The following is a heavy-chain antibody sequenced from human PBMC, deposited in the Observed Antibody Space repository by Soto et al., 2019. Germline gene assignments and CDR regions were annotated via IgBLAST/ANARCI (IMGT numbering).Heavy chain of an antibody. D-gene: IGHD6-6*01. Sequence: SETLSLTCAVYGGSFSGYYWSWIRQPPGKGLEWIGEINHSGSTNYNPSLKSRVTISVDTSKNQFSLKLSSVTAADTAVYYCGRGRFRYSSSRSHDYWGQGTLVTVSS. CDR1: GGSFSGYY. CDR2: INHSGST. V-gene: IGHV4-34*01. J-gene: IGHJ4*02. CDR3: GRGRFRYSSSRSHDY.